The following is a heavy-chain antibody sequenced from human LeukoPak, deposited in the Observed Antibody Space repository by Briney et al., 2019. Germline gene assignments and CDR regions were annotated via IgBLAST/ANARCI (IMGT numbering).Heavy chain of an antibody. CDR3: ARHRVGGDWYFDY. D-gene: IGHD2-21*02. V-gene: IGHV4-59*11. CDR1: GGSISSHY. CDR2: IYYSGST. J-gene: IGHJ4*02. Sequence: SETLSLTCTVSGGSISSHYWSWVRQPPGKGLEWIGYIYYSGSTNYNPFLNSRVIISVDTSKNQFSLKLYSVTAADTAVYYCARHRVGGDWYFDYWGQGTLVTVSS.